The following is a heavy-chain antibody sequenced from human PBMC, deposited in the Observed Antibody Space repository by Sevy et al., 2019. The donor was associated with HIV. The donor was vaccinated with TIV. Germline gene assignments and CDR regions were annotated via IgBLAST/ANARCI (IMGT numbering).Heavy chain of an antibody. V-gene: IGHV4-59*02. D-gene: IGHD3-10*01. CDR1: GGSVTTGY. CDR3: ARVRDYGSGSFSPWFGP. J-gene: IGHJ5*02. CDR2: VYDIGRT. Sequence: SETLSLTCTVSGGSVTTGYWNWIRQPPGKGPEWIGCVYDIGRTAYSPSLKSRVTISLDTTKNQFSLQLNSITAADTAVYYCARVRDYGSGSFSPWFGPWGQGTLVTVSS.